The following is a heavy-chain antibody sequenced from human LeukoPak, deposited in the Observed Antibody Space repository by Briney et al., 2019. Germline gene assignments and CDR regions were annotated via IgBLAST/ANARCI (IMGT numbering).Heavy chain of an antibody. Sequence: SETLSLTCTVSGGSISSYYWTWIRQPPGKGLEWIGYIFYSGSTNYNPSLKSRVTISVETSKNHISLQLSSVTAADTAVYYCAREGIAAAAFDYWGQGTLITVSA. V-gene: IGHV4-59*01. D-gene: IGHD6-13*01. CDR1: GGSISSYY. CDR3: AREGIAAAAFDY. CDR2: IFYSGST. J-gene: IGHJ4*02.